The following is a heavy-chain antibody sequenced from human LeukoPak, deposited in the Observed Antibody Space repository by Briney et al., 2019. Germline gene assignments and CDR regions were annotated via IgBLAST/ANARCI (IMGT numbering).Heavy chain of an antibody. D-gene: IGHD2-2*01. J-gene: IGHJ6*03. CDR2: INHSGST. CDR3: ARQGPEYCSSTSCYYSYMDV. Sequence: SETLSLTCAVYGGSFSGYYWSWIRQPPGKGLEWIGEINHSGSTNYNPSLKSRVTISVDTSKNQFSLKLSSVTAADTAVYYCARQGPEYCSSTSCYYSYMDVWGKGTTVTVSS. CDR1: GGSFSGYY. V-gene: IGHV4-34*01.